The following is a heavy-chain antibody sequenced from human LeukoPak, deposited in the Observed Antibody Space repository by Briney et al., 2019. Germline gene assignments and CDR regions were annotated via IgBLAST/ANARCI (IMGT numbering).Heavy chain of an antibody. D-gene: IGHD2-2*01. V-gene: IGHV4-34*01. J-gene: IGHJ4*02. CDR2: INHSGSN. CDR3: AREDCSSTSCYRGYDY. Sequence: PSETLSLTCAVYGGSFSGYYWSWIRQPPGKGLEWIGEINHSGSNNYNPSLKSRVTISVDTSKNQFPLKLSSVTAADTAVYYCAREDCSSTSCYRGYDYWGQGTLVTVSS. CDR1: GGSFSGYY.